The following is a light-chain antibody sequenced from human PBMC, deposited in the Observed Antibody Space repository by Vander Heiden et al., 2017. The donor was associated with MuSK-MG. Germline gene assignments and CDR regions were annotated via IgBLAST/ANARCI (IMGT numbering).Light chain of an antibody. Sequence: DIQMTQSPSSLSASVGDRVTITCRASQGISNSLAWYQQKPGKAPKLLLYAASRLESGVPSRFSGSGYGTDYTLTISSRQPEDFATYYCQQYDSTPPWTFGQGTKVEIK. CDR3: QQYDSTPPWT. J-gene: IGKJ1*01. V-gene: IGKV1-NL1*01. CDR2: AAS. CDR1: QGISNS.